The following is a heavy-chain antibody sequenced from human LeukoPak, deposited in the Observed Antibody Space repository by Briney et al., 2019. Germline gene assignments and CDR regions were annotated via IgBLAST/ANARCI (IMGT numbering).Heavy chain of an antibody. Sequence: GASVKVSCKASGYTFTSYGISWVRQAPGQGLEWMGWISAYNGNTNYAQKLQGRATMTTDTSTSTAYMELRSLRSDDTAVYYCARGLRLGELSFDFDYWGQGTLVTVSS. D-gene: IGHD3-16*02. CDR2: ISAYNGNT. CDR3: ARGLRLGELSFDFDY. V-gene: IGHV1-18*04. J-gene: IGHJ4*02. CDR1: GYTFTSYG.